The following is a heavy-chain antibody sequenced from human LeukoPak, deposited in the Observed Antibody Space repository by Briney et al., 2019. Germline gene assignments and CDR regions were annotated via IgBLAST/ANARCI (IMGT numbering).Heavy chain of an antibody. J-gene: IGHJ5*02. Sequence: GASVKVSCKASVYTFTSFGISWVRQAPGQGHEWMGWISAYNGNTNYAQKLQGRVTMTTDTSTSTAYMELRSLRSDGTAVYYCARVIVESEYYYDSSGYRANWFDPWGQGTLVTVSS. V-gene: IGHV1-18*01. CDR2: ISAYNGNT. CDR1: VYTFTSFG. D-gene: IGHD3-22*01. CDR3: ARVIVESEYYYDSSGYRANWFDP.